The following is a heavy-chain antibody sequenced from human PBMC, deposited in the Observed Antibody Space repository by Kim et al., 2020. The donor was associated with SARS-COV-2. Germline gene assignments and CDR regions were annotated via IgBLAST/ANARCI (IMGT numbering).Heavy chain of an antibody. J-gene: IGHJ4*02. D-gene: IGHD6-19*01. Sequence: YNPALKSRVTISVDTSKNQFSLKLSSVTAADTAVYYCARRDGIAVAYFDYWGQGTLVTVSS. CDR3: ARRDGIAVAYFDY. V-gene: IGHV4-59*08.